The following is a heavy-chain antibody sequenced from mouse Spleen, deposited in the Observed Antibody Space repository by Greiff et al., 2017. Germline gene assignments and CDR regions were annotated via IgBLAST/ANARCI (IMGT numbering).Heavy chain of an antibody. CDR1: GYTFSSYW. CDR3: ARRGIHYPFAY. CDR2: ILPGSGST. V-gene: IGHV1-9*01. D-gene: IGHD1-2*01. J-gene: IGHJ3*01. Sequence: VQLQQSGAELMKPGASVKISCKATGYTFSSYWIEWVKQRPGHGLEWIGEILPGSGSTNYNAKFKGKATFTADTSSNTAYLQLSSLTSEDSAVYYCARRGIHYPFAYWGQGTLVTVSA.